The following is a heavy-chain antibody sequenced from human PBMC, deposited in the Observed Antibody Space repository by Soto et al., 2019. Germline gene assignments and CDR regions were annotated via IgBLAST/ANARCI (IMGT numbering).Heavy chain of an antibody. V-gene: IGHV5-10-1*01. CDR1: GYSFTSYW. Sequence: PGESLKISCKGSGYSFTSYWISWVRQMPGKGLEWMGRIDPSDSYTNYSPSFQGHVTISADKSISTAYLQWSSLKASDTAMYYCARGDSDVGIAAGIYYGMDVWGQGTTVTVSS. CDR2: IDPSDSYT. J-gene: IGHJ6*02. CDR3: ARGDSDVGIAAGIYYGMDV. D-gene: IGHD6-13*01.